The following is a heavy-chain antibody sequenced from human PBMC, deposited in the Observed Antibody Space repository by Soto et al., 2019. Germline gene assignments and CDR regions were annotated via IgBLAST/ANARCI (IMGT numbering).Heavy chain of an antibody. CDR2: ISSTTNYI. V-gene: IGHV3-21*01. J-gene: IGHJ4*02. CDR3: ARESEDLTSNFDY. Sequence: EVQLVESGGGLVRPGGSLRLSCAAYGYTFSRDSMNWVRQAPGKGLEWVSSISSTTNYIYYADSMKGRFTVSRDNAKNSVYLDMNSLSAEDTAVYYCARESEDLTSNFDYWGQGTLVTIYS. CDR1: GYTFSRDS.